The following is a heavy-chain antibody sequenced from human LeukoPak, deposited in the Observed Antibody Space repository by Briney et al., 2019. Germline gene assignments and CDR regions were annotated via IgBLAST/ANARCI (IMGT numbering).Heavy chain of an antibody. D-gene: IGHD2-21*02. CDR2: INHSGST. J-gene: IGHJ4*02. CDR1: GGSFSGYY. CDR3: ASLPPYCGGDCHDY. V-gene: IGHV4-34*01. Sequence: PSETLSLTCAVYGGSFSGYYWSWIRQPPGEGLEWIGEINHSGSTNYNPSLKSRVTISVDTSKNQFSLKLSSVTAADTAVYYCASLPPYCGGDCHDYWGQGTLVTVSS.